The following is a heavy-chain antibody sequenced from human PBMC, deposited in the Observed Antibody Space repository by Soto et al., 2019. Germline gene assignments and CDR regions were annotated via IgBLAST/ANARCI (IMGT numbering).Heavy chain of an antibody. Sequence: GASVKVSCKASGYTFIIYTIQWVRQAPGQRPEWMGWINADTGNTKYSQKFQDRVTMTRDTSASTVYMELSSLRSEDTAVYYCTRAPREGCSSTCNSWFEPWGQGTQVTVSS. CDR1: GYTFIIYT. J-gene: IGHJ5*02. D-gene: IGHD2-2*01. V-gene: IGHV1-3*01. CDR3: TRAPREGCSSTCNSWFEP. CDR2: INADTGNT.